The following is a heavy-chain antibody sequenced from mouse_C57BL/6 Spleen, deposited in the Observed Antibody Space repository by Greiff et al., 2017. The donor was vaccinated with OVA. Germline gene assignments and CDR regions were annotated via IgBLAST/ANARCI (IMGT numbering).Heavy chain of an antibody. Sequence: QVQLQQPGAELVKPGASVKLSCKASGYTFTSYWMHWVKQRPGQGLEWIGMIHPNSGSTNYNEKFKSKATLTVDKSSSTAYMQLSSLTSEDSAVYYCAHYGSSYDFDDWGQGTSVTVSS. J-gene: IGHJ4*01. CDR1: GYTFTSYW. CDR2: IHPNSGST. CDR3: AHYGSSYDFDD. V-gene: IGHV1-64*01. D-gene: IGHD1-1*01.